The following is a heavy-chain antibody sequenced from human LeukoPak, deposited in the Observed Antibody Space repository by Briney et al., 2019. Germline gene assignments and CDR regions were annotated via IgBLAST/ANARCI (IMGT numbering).Heavy chain of an antibody. CDR1: GGSISSGDYY. V-gene: IGHV4-31*03. J-gene: IGHJ4*02. CDR2: IHYSGST. CDR3: ARVIGYAQLDY. Sequence: SETLSLTCSVSGGSISSGDYYWSWIRQHPGKGLEWIGYIHYSGSTYYNPSLKSRVSISVSTSKNRFSLQLSSVTAADTAVYYCARVIGYAQLDYWGQGTLVTVYS. D-gene: IGHD5-12*01.